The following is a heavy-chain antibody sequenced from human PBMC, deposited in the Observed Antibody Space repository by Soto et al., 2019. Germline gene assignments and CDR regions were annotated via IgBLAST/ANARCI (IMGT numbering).Heavy chain of an antibody. D-gene: IGHD2-15*01. CDR1: GYTFTSYG. CDR3: ARDLGGWPDY. CDR2: IIPILDIA. J-gene: IGHJ4*02. V-gene: IGHV1-69*04. Sequence: SVKVSCKASGYTFTSYGITWVRRAPGQGLEWMGRIIPILDIANYAQKFQGRVTITADKSTRTVYMELSSLRSEDTAVYYCARDLGGWPDYWGQGTLVTVSS.